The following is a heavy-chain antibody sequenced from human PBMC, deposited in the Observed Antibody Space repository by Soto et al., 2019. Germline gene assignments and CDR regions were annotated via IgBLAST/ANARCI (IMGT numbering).Heavy chain of an antibody. J-gene: IGHJ6*02. Sequence: GGSLRLSCAASGFTFSSYWMHWVRQAPGKGLVWVSRINGDGSSTSYADSVKGRFTISRDNAKNTLYLQMNSLRAEDTAVYYCASFDWSTYYYYGMDVWGQGTTVTVSS. CDR1: GFTFSSYW. V-gene: IGHV3-74*01. D-gene: IGHD3-9*01. CDR2: INGDGSST. CDR3: ASFDWSTYYYYGMDV.